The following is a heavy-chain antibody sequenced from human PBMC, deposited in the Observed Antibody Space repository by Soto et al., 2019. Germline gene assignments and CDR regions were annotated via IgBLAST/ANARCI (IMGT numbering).Heavy chain of an antibody. CDR2: ISYGGGTT. Sequence: PGGSLRLSCAASGFTVDDYAMSWVRQAPGKGLEWVSAISYGGGTTYYADSVKGRFTISRDNSKNTLYLQMNSLRAEDTAVYYCAKNPGYYYDSTGYHFDYWGQGTLVTVSS. CDR1: GFTVDDYA. CDR3: AKNPGYYYDSTGYHFDY. J-gene: IGHJ4*02. D-gene: IGHD3-22*01. V-gene: IGHV3-23*01.